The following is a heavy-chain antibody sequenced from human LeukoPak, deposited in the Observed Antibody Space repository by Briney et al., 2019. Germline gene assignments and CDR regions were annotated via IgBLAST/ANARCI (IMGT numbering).Heavy chain of an antibody. Sequence: ASVKVSRKTSGYTFTGYYMHWVRQAPGQGLEWMGRINPNSGGTNYAQKFQGRVTMTRDTSISTAYMELSRLRSDDTAVYYCATRDGYNPEYFDYWGQGTLVTVSS. D-gene: IGHD5-24*01. CDR1: GYTFTGYY. CDR3: ATRDGYNPEYFDY. V-gene: IGHV1-2*06. J-gene: IGHJ4*02. CDR2: INPNSGGT.